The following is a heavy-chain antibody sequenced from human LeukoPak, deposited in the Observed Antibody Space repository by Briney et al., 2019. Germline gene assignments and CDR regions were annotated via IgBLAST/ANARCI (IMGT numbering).Heavy chain of an antibody. J-gene: IGHJ4*02. CDR3: ARGYSSNYRVDY. V-gene: IGHV3-74*01. CDR2: INNEESTI. D-gene: IGHD6-13*01. CDR1: GFTFSNYW. Sequence: GGALRLSCAVSGFTFSNYWMHWVRDAPGKGLVWVSRINNEESTISYADSVKGRFTVPRENAKNTLYLQMNSLRDEDTAVYYCARGYSSNYRVDYWGQGTLVTVSS.